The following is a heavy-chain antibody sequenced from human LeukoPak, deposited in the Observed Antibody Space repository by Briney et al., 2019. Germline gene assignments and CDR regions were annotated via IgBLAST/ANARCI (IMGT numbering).Heavy chain of an antibody. D-gene: IGHD3-22*01. V-gene: IGHV4-39*01. CDR2: IYYSGST. CDR3: AKYYDSSGYYYYYGMDV. CDR1: GCSIGSSSYY. J-gene: IGHJ6*02. Sequence: LEALSLTCTVSGCSIGSSSYYWGWIRQPPGKGLEWIGSIYYSGSTYYNPSLKSRVTISVATSKNQFSLKLSSVTAADTAVYYCAKYYDSSGYYYYYGMDVWGQGTTVTVSS.